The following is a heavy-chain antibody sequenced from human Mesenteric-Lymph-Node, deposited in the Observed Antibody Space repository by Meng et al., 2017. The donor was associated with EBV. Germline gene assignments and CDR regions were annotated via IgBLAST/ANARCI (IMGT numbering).Heavy chain of an antibody. CDR2: INPHGDGT. D-gene: IGHD3-10*01. Sequence: QVQPVQSGAEVKQPCASVHVSCKAAGFTFPHYYNPWVRQAPGQGLEWMGRINPHGDGTNYPQNFQGRVTMTRDTSSSTAYMALTSLTSDDTAVYYCARDTHYPSGAYWGYFDYWGQGTLVTVSS. J-gene: IGHJ4*02. CDR1: GFTFPHYY. CDR3: ARDTHYPSGAYWGYFDY. V-gene: IGHV1-2*06.